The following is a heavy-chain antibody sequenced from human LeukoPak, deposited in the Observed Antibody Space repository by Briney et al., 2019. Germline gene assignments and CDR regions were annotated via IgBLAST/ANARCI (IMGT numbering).Heavy chain of an antibody. J-gene: IGHJ4*02. CDR1: GYTFTGYY. Sequence: ASVKVSCKASGYTFTGYYMHWVRQAPRQGLEWMGRINPNSGGTNYAQKFQGRVTMTRDTSISTAYMELSRLRSDDTAVYYCARVAGYCSSTSAAGGSCYSPDYWGQGTLVTVSS. D-gene: IGHD2-2*01. CDR3: ARVAGYCSSTSAAGGSCYSPDY. CDR2: INPNSGGT. V-gene: IGHV1-2*06.